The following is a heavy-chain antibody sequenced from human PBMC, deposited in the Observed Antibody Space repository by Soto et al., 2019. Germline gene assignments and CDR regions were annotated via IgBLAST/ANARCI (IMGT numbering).Heavy chain of an antibody. CDR2: INHSGST. CDR3: ARGLWRQLEPSS. V-gene: IGHV4-34*01. D-gene: IGHD1-1*01. Sequence: SETLSLTCAVYGGSFSGYYWSWIRQPPGKGLEWIGEINHSGSTNYNPSLKSRVTISVDTSKNQFSLKLSSVTAADTAVYYCARGLWRQLEPSSWGQGTLVTVSS. CDR1: GGSFSGYY. J-gene: IGHJ5*02.